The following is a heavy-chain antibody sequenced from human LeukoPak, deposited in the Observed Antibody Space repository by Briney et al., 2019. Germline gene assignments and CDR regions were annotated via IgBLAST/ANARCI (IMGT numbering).Heavy chain of an antibody. Sequence: ASVKVSCKASGYTFTIYGMSWVRQAPGQRLEWMGWISGFTGATNYAQKFQGRLSMTIDTSTNTTYMDLRTVTSDDTAIYYCARALPGAATAHNWFDPWGQGTLVTVSS. D-gene: IGHD1-26*01. J-gene: IGHJ5*02. CDR3: ARALPGAATAHNWFDP. V-gene: IGHV1-18*01. CDR2: ISGFTGAT. CDR1: GYTFTIYG.